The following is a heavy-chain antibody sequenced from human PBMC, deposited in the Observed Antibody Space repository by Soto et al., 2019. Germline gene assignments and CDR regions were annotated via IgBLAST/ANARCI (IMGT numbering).Heavy chain of an antibody. V-gene: IGHV4-34*01. J-gene: IGHJ6*02. CDR2: INHSGST. CDR3: ARGMGAENTFYYYFGMDV. CDR1: GGSFSAYH. Sequence: KTSETLSLTCAVYGGSFSAYHWSWIRQPPGKGLEWIGEINHSGSTKYNPSLKSRVTISADTSKNQFSLKLSSVTAADTAVYYCARGMGAENTFYYYFGMDVWGQGTTVTVSS. D-gene: IGHD3-16*01.